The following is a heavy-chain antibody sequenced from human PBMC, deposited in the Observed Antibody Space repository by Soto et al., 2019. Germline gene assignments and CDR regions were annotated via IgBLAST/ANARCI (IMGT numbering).Heavy chain of an antibody. Sequence: GGSLILSCAASGFTFSSYGMHWVRQAPGKGLEWVAVISYDGSNKYYADSVKGRFTISRDNSKNTLYLQMNSLRAEDTAVYYCAKDFDYGGSTSFDYWGQGTLVTVSS. CDR1: GFTFSSYG. D-gene: IGHD4-17*01. CDR3: AKDFDYGGSTSFDY. V-gene: IGHV3-30*18. J-gene: IGHJ4*02. CDR2: ISYDGSNK.